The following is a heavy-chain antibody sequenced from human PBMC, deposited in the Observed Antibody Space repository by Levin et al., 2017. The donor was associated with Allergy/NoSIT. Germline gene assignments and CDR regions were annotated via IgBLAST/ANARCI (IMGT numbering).Heavy chain of an antibody. CDR1: GFTFDNYA. D-gene: IGHD5-24*01. CDR3: AKDIEIKVEPRSTNLDY. J-gene: IGHJ4*02. CDR2: ISWNSGNM. V-gene: IGHV3-9*01. Sequence: GGSLRLSCAASGFTFDNYAMHWVRQAPGKGLGWVAGISWNSGNMAYGDSVKGRFTISRDNANNSLYLQMISLRGEDRAFYYVAKDIEIKVEPRSTNLDYWGQGTLVTVSS.